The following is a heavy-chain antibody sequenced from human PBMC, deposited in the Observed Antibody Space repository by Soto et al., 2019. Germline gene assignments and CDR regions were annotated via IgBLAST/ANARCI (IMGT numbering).Heavy chain of an antibody. CDR3: ARCIAAAGFTRYNWFDP. J-gene: IGHJ5*02. Sequence: SETLSLTCTVSGCSISSYYWIWIRQPPGKGLEWIGYIYYSGSTNYNPSLKSRVTISVDTSKNQFSLKLSSVTAADTAVYYCARCIAAAGFTRYNWFDPWGQGTLVTVSS. V-gene: IGHV4-59*01. D-gene: IGHD6-13*01. CDR1: GCSISSYY. CDR2: IYYSGST.